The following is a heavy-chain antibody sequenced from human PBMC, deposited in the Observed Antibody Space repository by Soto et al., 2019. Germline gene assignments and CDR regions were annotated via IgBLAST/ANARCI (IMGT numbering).Heavy chain of an antibody. J-gene: IGHJ5*02. CDR1: GGSISSSSYY. V-gene: IGHV4-39*01. CDR3: ARVAYYYDSSGYWFDP. D-gene: IGHD3-22*01. CDR2: IYYSGST. Sequence: SETLSLTCTVSGGSISSSSYYWGWIHQPPGKGLEWIGSIYYSGSTYYNPSLKSRVTISVDTSKNQFSLKLSSVTAADTAVYYCARVAYYYDSSGYWFDPWGQGTLVTVSS.